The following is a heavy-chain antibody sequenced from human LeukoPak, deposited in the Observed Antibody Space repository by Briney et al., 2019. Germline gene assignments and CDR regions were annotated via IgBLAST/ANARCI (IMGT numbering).Heavy chain of an antibody. V-gene: IGHV3-53*01. Sequence: PGGSLRLSCAASGFTVSSNYMSWVRQAPGKGLEWVSVIYSGGSTYYADSVKGRFTISRDNSKNTLYLQMNSLRAEDTAVYYCARANNYYGSGTFDYWGQGTLVTVSS. CDR3: ARANNYYGSGTFDY. J-gene: IGHJ4*02. CDR2: IYSGGST. CDR1: GFTVSSNY. D-gene: IGHD3-10*01.